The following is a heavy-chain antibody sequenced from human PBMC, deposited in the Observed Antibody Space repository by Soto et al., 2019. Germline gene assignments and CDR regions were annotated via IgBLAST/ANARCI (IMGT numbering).Heavy chain of an antibody. D-gene: IGHD3-22*01. J-gene: IGHJ3*02. CDR2: VYDSGHT. Sequence: QVQLQESGPGLVKPSETLSLTCSVSGGSIRSYYWGWIRQSPGEGLEWLGYVYDSGHTNYNPSLKSRVAMSVDTFKNQFSLRLSSVTAADTAMYYCARSRTSSYDSSTPEPDGAFDIWGQGTMVTVSS. V-gene: IGHV4-59*12. CDR3: ARSRTSSYDSSTPEPDGAFDI. CDR1: GGSIRSYY.